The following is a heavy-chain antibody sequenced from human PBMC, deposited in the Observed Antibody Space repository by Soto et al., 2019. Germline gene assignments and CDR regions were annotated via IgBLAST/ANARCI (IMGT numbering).Heavy chain of an antibody. J-gene: IGHJ6*02. CDR2: IIPILGGT. CDR3: ARGLGGRMDD. D-gene: IGHD3-16*01. Sequence: QVQRVQSGAEVKKPGSSVRVSCKASGTIFSSYTIIWVRQAPGQGLEWMGRIIPILGGTNSAQKFQARVTLTADTSTNTAYMELNSLRLEDTAVYYCARGLGGRMDDWGQGTTVTVSS. CDR1: GTIFSSYT. V-gene: IGHV1-69*08.